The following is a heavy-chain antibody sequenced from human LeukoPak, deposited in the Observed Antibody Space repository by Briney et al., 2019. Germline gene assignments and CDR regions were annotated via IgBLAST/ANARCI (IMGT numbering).Heavy chain of an antibody. D-gene: IGHD6-13*01. Sequence: ASVKVSCTASGYTFTSYGFSWVRQAPGQGLEWLAWISPYNGATNHARKLQGRVTVTTDTSTRIAYMELRSLRSDDTAVYYCARDGYSSSWYGRRNNAFDIRGQGTMVTVSS. J-gene: IGHJ3*02. V-gene: IGHV1-18*01. CDR1: GYTFTSYG. CDR3: ARDGYSSSWYGRRNNAFDI. CDR2: ISPYNGAT.